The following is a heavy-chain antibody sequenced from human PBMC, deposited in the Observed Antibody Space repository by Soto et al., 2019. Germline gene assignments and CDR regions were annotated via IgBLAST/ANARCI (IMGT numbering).Heavy chain of an antibody. CDR3: ARVGRPRYSSGWYWFDP. J-gene: IGHJ5*02. Sequence: SVKVSCKXSGGTFSSYAISWVRQAPGQGLEWMGGIIPIFGTANYAQKFQGRVTITADKSTSTAYMELSSLRSEDTAVYYCARVGRPRYSSGWYWFDPWGQGTLVTVSS. D-gene: IGHD6-19*01. V-gene: IGHV1-69*06. CDR2: IIPIFGTA. CDR1: GGTFSSYA.